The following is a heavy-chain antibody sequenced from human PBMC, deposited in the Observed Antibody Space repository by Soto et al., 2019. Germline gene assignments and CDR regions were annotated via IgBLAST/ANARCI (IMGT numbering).Heavy chain of an antibody. D-gene: IGHD3-3*01. CDR2: IYYSGST. V-gene: IGHV4-39*01. J-gene: IGHJ3*02. CDR1: GGSISSSSYY. CDR3: ARWSITIFGVVTPPHAFDI. Sequence: QLQLQESGPGLVKPSETLSLTCTVSGGSISSSSYYWGWIRQPPGKGLEWIGSIYYSGSTYYNPSLKSRVTISVDTSKNQFSLKLSSVTAADTAVYYCARWSITIFGVVTPPHAFDIWGQGTMVTVSS.